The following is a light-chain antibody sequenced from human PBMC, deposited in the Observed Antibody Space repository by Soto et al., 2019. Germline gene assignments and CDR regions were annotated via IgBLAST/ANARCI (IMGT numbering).Light chain of an antibody. CDR3: QQDDSCSVT. CDR1: QRISGW. Sequence: DIQMTQSLSTLSASVEEAGTSTCRASQRISGWLAWHQQKPGKAPKLLIYDVSALKRGVPPRFSGSGSGTEFTLTISSLQPEDFATYYCQQDDSCSVTFGQGTKVDIK. V-gene: IGKV1-5*01. CDR2: DVS. J-gene: IGKJ1*01.